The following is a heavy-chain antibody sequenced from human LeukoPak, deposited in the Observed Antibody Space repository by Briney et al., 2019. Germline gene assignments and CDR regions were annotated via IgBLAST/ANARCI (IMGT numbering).Heavy chain of an antibody. CDR2: IYSGGST. D-gene: IGHD2-15*01. CDR3: AKGISGDSYKFDY. CDR1: GFTVSSNY. Sequence: GGSLRLSCAASGFTVSSNYMSWVRQAPGKGLEWVSVIYSGGSTYYADSVKGRSTISRDNSKNTLYLQMNSLRAEDTAVYYCAKGISGDSYKFDYWGQGTLVTVSS. J-gene: IGHJ4*02. V-gene: IGHV3-53*01.